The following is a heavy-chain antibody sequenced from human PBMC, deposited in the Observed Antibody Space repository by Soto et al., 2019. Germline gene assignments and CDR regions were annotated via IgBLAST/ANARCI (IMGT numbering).Heavy chain of an antibody. CDR3: MLGSGWKDFDY. Sequence: SETLSLTCTVSGGSITSSSYYWGWIRQPQGKGLEWIGNIYYSGSTYYNPSLKSRVTISVDTSKNQFSLKLSSVTAADTAVYYCMLGSGWKDFDYWGQGTLVTVSS. D-gene: IGHD3-22*01. J-gene: IGHJ4*02. CDR2: IYYSGST. CDR1: GGSITSSSYY. V-gene: IGHV4-39*01.